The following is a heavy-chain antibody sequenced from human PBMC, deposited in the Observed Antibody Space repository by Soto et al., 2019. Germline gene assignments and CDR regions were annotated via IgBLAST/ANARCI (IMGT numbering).Heavy chain of an antibody. CDR3: ATYCDLVPAAMGYYYYYGMDV. CDR2: ISSSGATT. V-gene: IGHV3-23*01. D-gene: IGHD2-2*01. J-gene: IGHJ6*02. CDR1: GFTFSTYA. Sequence: EVQLLESGGGLVQPGGSLRLSCAASGFTFSTYAMSWVRQAPGKGLEWVSVISSSGATTYYADSVKGRFTISRDNSQSTLYLQMNSLRAEDTAVYYCATYCDLVPAAMGYYYYYGMDVWGQGTTVTVSS.